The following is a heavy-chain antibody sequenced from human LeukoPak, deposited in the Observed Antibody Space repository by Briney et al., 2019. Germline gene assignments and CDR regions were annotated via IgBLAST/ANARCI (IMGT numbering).Heavy chain of an antibody. D-gene: IGHD5-18*01. J-gene: IGHJ4*02. V-gene: IGHV4-38-2*02. CDR2: IYHSGST. CDR1: GYSISSGYY. CDR3: ARDTYNYGSSAYYFGY. Sequence: SETLSLTCTVSGYSISSGYYWGWIRQPPGKGLEWIGSIYHSGSTYYNPSLKSRVTISVDTSKNQFSLKLGSVTAADTAVYYCARDTYNYGSSAYYFGYWGQGTLVTVSS.